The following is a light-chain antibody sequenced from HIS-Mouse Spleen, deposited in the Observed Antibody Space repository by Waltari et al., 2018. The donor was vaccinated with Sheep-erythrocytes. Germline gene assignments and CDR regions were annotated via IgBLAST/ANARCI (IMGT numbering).Light chain of an antibody. CDR2: QDT. CDR1: KLGDKY. V-gene: IGLV3-1*01. CDR3: QAWDSSIVV. J-gene: IGLJ2*01. Sequence: SSELTQPPSVSVSPGQTASITCPGDKLGDKYACWYQQKPGQSPVLVIYQDTTRPSGIPKRFSGDNTGNTATLTISGTQAMDEADYYCQAWDSSIVVFGGGTKLTVL.